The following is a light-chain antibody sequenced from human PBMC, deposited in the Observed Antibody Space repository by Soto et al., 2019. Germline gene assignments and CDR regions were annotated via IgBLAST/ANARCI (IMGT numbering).Light chain of an antibody. CDR3: QQYGSSRT. CDR1: QSVSSSY. J-gene: IGKJ1*01. Sequence: EIVLTQSPGILSLSPGERATLSCRASQSVSSSYLAWYQQKPGQAPWLLIYGASSRATGIPDRFSGSGSGTDFTLTNRRLEPEDFAVYYCQQYGSSRTFGKGTKVEIK. V-gene: IGKV3-20*01. CDR2: GAS.